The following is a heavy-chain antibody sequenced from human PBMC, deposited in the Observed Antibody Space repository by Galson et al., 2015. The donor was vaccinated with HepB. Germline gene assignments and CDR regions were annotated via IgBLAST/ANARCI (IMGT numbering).Heavy chain of an antibody. V-gene: IGHV3-30-3*01. CDR1: GFTFSSYA. Sequence: SLRLSCAASGFTFSSYAMHWVRQAPGKGLEWVAVISYDGSNKYYADSVKGRFTISRDNSKNTLYLQMNSLRAEDTAVYYCASDVYYYDSSGYYAPGGYWGQGTLVTVSS. D-gene: IGHD3-22*01. CDR2: ISYDGSNK. J-gene: IGHJ4*02. CDR3: ASDVYYYDSSGYYAPGGY.